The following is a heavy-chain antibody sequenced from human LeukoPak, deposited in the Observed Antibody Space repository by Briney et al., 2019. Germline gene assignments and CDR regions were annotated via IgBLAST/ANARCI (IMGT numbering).Heavy chain of an antibody. CDR1: GFTFSSYG. D-gene: IGHD6-19*01. V-gene: IGHV3-21*01. CDR2: ISSSSSYI. Sequence: GGSLRLSCAASGFTFSSYGMNWVRQAPGKGLEWVSSISSSSSYIYYADSVKGRFTISRDNAKNSLYLQMNSLRAEDTAVYYCAREVSSRAVAGLCHWGQGTLVTVSS. CDR3: AREVSSRAVAGLCH. J-gene: IGHJ4*02.